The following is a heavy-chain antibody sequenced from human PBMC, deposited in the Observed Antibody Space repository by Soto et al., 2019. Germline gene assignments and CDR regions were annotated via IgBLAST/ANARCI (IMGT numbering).Heavy chain of an antibody. CDR2: IYYSGST. J-gene: IGHJ4*02. CDR1: GGSISSSSYY. Sequence: QLQLQESGPGLVKPSETLSLTCTVSGGSISSSSYYWGWIRQPPGKGLEWIGSIYYSGSTYYNPSSKPRVTLSVHTSTNQFSLTLSSVTAADTAVYYCATHTSHSPAPSAYWGQVPLVPVSS. CDR3: ATHTSHSPAPSAY. D-gene: IGHD1-26*01. V-gene: IGHV4-39*01.